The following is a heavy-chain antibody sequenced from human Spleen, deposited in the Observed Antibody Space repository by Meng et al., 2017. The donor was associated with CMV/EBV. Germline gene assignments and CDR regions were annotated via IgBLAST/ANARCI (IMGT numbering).Heavy chain of an antibody. J-gene: IGHJ4*02. CDR1: GYTFTSYY. CDR3: ARSESLDH. V-gene: IGHV1-46*01. Sequence: KLACKASGYTFTSYYIHWVRLAPGQGLEWMGIINPVSGVTTYAQKFQGRVTMARDTSTTTVYMEMSRLRSDDTAVFYCARSESLDHWGQGTLVTVSS. CDR2: INPVSGVT.